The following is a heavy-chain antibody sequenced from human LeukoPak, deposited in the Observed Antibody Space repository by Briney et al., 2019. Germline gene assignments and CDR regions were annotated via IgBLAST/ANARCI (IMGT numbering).Heavy chain of an antibody. CDR1: GFSVSSSY. J-gene: IGHJ3*02. Sequence: GGSLRLSCAASGFSVSSSYMSWVRQAPGKGLEWVSVIYSGGTTYYADSVKGRFTISRDNSKNTLYLQMNSLRAEDTAVYYCAKARVVGAVIDAFDIWGQGTMVTVSS. CDR2: IYSGGTT. V-gene: IGHV3-53*01. CDR3: AKARVVGAVIDAFDI. D-gene: IGHD1-26*01.